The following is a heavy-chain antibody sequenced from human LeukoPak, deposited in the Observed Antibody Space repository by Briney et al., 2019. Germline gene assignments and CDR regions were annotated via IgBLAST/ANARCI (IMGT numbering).Heavy chain of an antibody. V-gene: IGHV3-23*01. Sequence: GGSLRLSCAASGFTFSSYAMSWVRQAPGKGLEWVSAISGSGGSTYYADSVKGRFTISRDNSKNTLYLQMNSLRAEDTAVYHCAKGSYYYDSSGYYDYWGQGTLVTVSS. J-gene: IGHJ4*02. CDR3: AKGSYYYDSSGYYDY. CDR2: ISGSGGST. D-gene: IGHD3-22*01. CDR1: GFTFSSYA.